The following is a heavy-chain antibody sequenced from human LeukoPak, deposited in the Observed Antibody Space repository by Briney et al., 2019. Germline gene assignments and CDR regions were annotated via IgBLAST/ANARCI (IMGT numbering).Heavy chain of an antibody. D-gene: IGHD3-10*01. CDR2: ISYDGNNE. Sequence: GRSLRLSCAASGFTFSSYGMHWVRQAPGKGLEWVALISYDGNNEYYADSVKDRFTISRDNSKNTLYLHMNSLRADDTAVYYCARALLWFGEDMFPGYWGQGTLVTVSS. CDR3: ARALLWFGEDMFPGY. J-gene: IGHJ4*02. CDR1: GFTFSSYG. V-gene: IGHV3-30*03.